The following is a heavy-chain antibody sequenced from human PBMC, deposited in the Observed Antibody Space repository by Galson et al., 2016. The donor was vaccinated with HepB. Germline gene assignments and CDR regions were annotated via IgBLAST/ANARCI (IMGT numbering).Heavy chain of an antibody. CDR3: TKGAVRRSDF. J-gene: IGHJ4*02. Sequence: SLRLSCAASGFTFTTYAMTWVRQAPGKGLEWVSTISGSGDSTYYADSVKGRFTLSRDNSKNTLYLQMNSLRAEETAIYYCTKGAVRRSDFWGQGTLVTVSS. V-gene: IGHV3-23*01. CDR1: GFTFTTYA. CDR2: ISGSGDST.